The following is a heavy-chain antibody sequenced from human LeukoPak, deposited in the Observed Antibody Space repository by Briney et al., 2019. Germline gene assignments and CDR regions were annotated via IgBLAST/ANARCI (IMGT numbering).Heavy chain of an antibody. CDR1: GYTFTGYY. CDR2: INPIFCTA. CDR3: ARGSYYYGSGSYYEFDY. V-gene: IGHV1-69*13. D-gene: IGHD3-10*01. Sequence: SVKVSCKASGYTFTGYYMHWVRQAPGQGLEWMGRINPIFCTANYAQKFQGRVTITADESTSTAYMELSSLRSEDTAVYYCARGSYYYGSGSYYEFDYWGQGTLVTVSS. J-gene: IGHJ4*02.